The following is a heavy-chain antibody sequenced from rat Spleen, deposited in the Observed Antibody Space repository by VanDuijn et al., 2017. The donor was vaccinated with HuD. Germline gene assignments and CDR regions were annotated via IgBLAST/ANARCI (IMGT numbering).Heavy chain of an antibody. J-gene: IGHJ3*01. V-gene: IGHV5-29*01. CDR3: ARHTGTSWFAY. CDR1: GLTFSNYG. Sequence: EVELVESGGGLVQPGRSLKLSCAASGLTFSNYGMAWVRQAPTKGLEWVATISYDGSSTYYRDSVKGRFTISRDNAKSTLYLQMHSLRPEDTATYYCARHTGTSWFAYWGQGTLVTVSS. D-gene: IGHD5-1*01. CDR2: ISYDGSST.